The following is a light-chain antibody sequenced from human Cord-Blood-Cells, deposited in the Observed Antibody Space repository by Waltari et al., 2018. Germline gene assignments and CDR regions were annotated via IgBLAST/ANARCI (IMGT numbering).Light chain of an antibody. CDR2: DVS. CDR3: SSYTSSSTLEV. Sequence: QSALTQPASVPGSPGQSITISCTGTSSDVGGYNSVSWYQQHPGKAPKLMIYDVSNRPSGVSNRFSGSKSGNTASLTISGLQAEDEADYYCSSYTSSSTLEVFGGGTKLTVL. CDR1: SSDVGGYNS. J-gene: IGLJ2*01. V-gene: IGLV2-14*01.